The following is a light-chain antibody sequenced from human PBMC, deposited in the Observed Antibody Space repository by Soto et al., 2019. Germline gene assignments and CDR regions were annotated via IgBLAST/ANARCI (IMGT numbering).Light chain of an antibody. Sequence: AIQLTQSPSSLSASVGDRVTITCRASQVISTALAWYQQKAGEAPKLLIYDASSLESGVPARFSGSGSGTEFALTISSLQPDDFGTYFCQQYDSYPWTFGQGTKVDIK. CDR1: QVISTA. V-gene: IGKV1-13*02. CDR2: DAS. CDR3: QQYDSYPWT. J-gene: IGKJ1*01.